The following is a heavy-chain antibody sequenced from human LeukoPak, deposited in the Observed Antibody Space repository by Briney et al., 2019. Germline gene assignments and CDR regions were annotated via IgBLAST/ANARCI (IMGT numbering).Heavy chain of an antibody. CDR3: ARDVGGYEEN. CDR2: ISSSSSYI. V-gene: IGHV3-48*02. Sequence: PGGSLRLSCAASGFTFSVNSMSSVRQAPGKGLEWVAYISSSSSYILYADSVKGRFTISRDNAKNTLYLQMNSLRDEDTAVYHCARDVGGYEENWGQGTLVTVSS. J-gene: IGHJ4*02. CDR1: GFTFSVNS. D-gene: IGHD5-12*01.